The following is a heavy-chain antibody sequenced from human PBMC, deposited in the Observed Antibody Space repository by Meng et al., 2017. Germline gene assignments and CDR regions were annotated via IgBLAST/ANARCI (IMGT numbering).Heavy chain of an antibody. V-gene: IGHV4-4*02. Sequence: LLQEAGPGLGKPAGTRSAACACSGASICSRIWWSWVRQPPGKGLEGIGEIYHSGSTNYNPSLKSRVTISVDKSKNQFSLKLSSVTAADTAVYYCARDGRSWDWGQGTLVTVSS. CDR3: ARDGRSWD. CDR1: GASICSRIW. D-gene: IGHD7-27*01. J-gene: IGHJ4*02. CDR2: IYHSGST.